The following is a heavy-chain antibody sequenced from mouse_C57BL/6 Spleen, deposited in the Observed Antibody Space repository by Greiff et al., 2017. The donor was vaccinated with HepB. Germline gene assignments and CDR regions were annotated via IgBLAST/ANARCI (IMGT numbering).Heavy chain of an antibody. J-gene: IGHJ3*01. CDR1: GYTFTSYW. CDR3: ARSWLRQGFAY. D-gene: IGHD2-2*01. CDR2: IDPSDSYT. V-gene: IGHV1-69*01. Sequence: QVQLQQPGAELVMPGASVKLSCKASGYTFTSYWMHWVKQRPGQGLEWIGEIDPSDSYTNYNQKFKGKSTLTVDKSSSTAYMQLSSLTSEDSAVYYCARSWLRQGFAYWGQGTLVTVSA.